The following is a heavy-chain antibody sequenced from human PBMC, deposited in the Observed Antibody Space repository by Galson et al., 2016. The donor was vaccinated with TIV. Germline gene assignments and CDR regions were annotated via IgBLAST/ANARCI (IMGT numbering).Heavy chain of an antibody. J-gene: IGHJ6*02. V-gene: IGHV1-69*13. CDR1: GVTFSLHA. D-gene: IGHD6-6*01. Sequence: SVKVSCKASGVTFSLHAISWVRQAPGQGLEWMGGIIPMFGTANYAQKFQGRATITADESTNTAYMELSSLRSEDAAVYYCARPREGVQHLHYYSMDVWGQGTTITVSS. CDR2: IIPMFGTA. CDR3: ARPREGVQHLHYYSMDV.